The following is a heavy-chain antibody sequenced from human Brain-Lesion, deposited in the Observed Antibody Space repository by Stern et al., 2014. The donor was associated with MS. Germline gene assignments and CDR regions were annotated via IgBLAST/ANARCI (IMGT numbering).Heavy chain of an antibody. CDR2: IYYSGNT. V-gene: IGHV4-39*01. Sequence: QLVQSGPGLVKPSETLSLTCTVAGGSVSSTSYAWAWIRQPPGKGLEGIGTIYYSGNTYYSPSLKSRPTISLDTSTNQFSLQRSSLTAADTAVYYCAGEEDIRYCSGGSCTGNWFDPWGQGTLVTVSS. CDR3: AGEEDIRYCSGGSCTGNWFDP. J-gene: IGHJ5*02. D-gene: IGHD2-15*01. CDR1: GGSVSSTSYA.